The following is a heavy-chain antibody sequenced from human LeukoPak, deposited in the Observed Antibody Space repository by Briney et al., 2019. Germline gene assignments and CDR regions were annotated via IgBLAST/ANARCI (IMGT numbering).Heavy chain of an antibody. D-gene: IGHD2-2*01. V-gene: IGHV4-59*01. CDR3: ARDRVVVPAALETDAFDI. CDR2: IYYSGST. J-gene: IGHJ3*02. CDR1: GGSFSGYY. Sequence: SETLSLTCAVYGGSFSGYYWSWIRQPPGKGLEWIGYIYYSGSTNYNPSLKSRVTISVDTSKNQFSLKLSSVTAADTAVYYCARDRVVVPAALETDAFDIWGQGTMVTVSS.